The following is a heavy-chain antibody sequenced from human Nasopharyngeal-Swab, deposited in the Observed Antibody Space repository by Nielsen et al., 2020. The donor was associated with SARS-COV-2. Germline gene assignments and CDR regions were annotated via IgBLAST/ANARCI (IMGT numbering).Heavy chain of an antibody. CDR2: INHSGST. CDR1: GGSFRGYY. Sequence: GSLRLSCAVYGGSFRGYYWSWIRQPPGKGLEWIGEINHSGSTNYNPSLKSRVTISVDTSKNQFSLKLSSVTAADTAVYYCARGLGQYYYDSSGYYFFDYWGQGTLVTVSS. V-gene: IGHV4-34*01. CDR3: ARGLGQYYYDSSGYYFFDY. J-gene: IGHJ4*02. D-gene: IGHD3-22*01.